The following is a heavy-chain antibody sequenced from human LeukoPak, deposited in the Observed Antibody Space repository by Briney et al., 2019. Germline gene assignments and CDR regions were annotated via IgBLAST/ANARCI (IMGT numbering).Heavy chain of an antibody. CDR2: IYTSGST. Sequence: PSETLSLTCTVSGGSISSYYWSWIRQPAGKGLEWIGRIYTSGSTNYNPSLKSRVTMSVDTSKNQCSLKLSSVTAADTAVYYCARERQQLVLAWFDPWGQGTLVTVSS. CDR1: GGSISSYY. D-gene: IGHD6-13*01. V-gene: IGHV4-4*07. J-gene: IGHJ5*02. CDR3: ARERQQLVLAWFDP.